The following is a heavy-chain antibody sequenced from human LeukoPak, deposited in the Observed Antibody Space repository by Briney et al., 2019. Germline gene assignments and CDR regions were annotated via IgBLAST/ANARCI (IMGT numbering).Heavy chain of an antibody. D-gene: IGHD6-6*01. CDR2: IRSKAYGGTT. J-gene: IGHJ6*03. V-gene: IGHV3-49*04. Sequence: GGSLRLSCTASGFTFGDYAMSWVRQAPGKGLEWVGFIRSKAYGGTTEYAASVKGRFTISRDDSKSIAYLQMNSLKTEDTAVYYCTRDQVMIWHEYSSSSFYYYMDVWGKGTTVTVSS. CDR3: TRDQVMIWHEYSSSSFYYYMDV. CDR1: GFTFGDYA.